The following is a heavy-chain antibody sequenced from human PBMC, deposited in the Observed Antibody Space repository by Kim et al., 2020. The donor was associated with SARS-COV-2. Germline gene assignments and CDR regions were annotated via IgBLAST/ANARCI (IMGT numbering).Heavy chain of an antibody. CDR3: ARHLTTVTMGAFDI. CDR2: IYYSGST. CDR1: GGSISSSSYY. V-gene: IGHV4-39*01. J-gene: IGHJ3*02. D-gene: IGHD4-17*01. Sequence: SETLSLTCTVSGGSISSSSYYWGWIRQPPGKGLEWIGSIYYSGSTYYNPSLKSRVTISVDTSKNQFSLKLSSVTAADTAVYYCARHLTTVTMGAFDIWGQGTMVTVSS.